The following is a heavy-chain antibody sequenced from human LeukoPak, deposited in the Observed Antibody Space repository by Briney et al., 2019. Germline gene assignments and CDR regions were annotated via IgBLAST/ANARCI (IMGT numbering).Heavy chain of an antibody. D-gene: IGHD4-23*01. Sequence: SETLSLTCAVSGYSISGGYYWGWSRQSPGRGLEWIGSIYHTASTYYNPSPQSRVTMSVDTSKNQFSLKVNSVTAADTAVYYCARGRSGYGGNSGIASFDYWGQGTQVTVSS. CDR1: GYSISGGYY. CDR2: IYHTAST. CDR3: ARGRSGYGGNSGIASFDY. J-gene: IGHJ4*02. V-gene: IGHV4-38-2*01.